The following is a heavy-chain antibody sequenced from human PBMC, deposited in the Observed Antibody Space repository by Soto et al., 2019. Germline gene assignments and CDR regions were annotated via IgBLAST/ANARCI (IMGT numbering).Heavy chain of an antibody. CDR3: ARAPFTHYHDSSGPHPYYYYYGMDV. CDR1: GFTFSSYG. Sequence: GGSLRLSCARSGFTFSSYGMHWVRQAPGRGLEWVAVIWYDGSNKYYADSVKGRFTISRDNSKNTLYLQMNSLRAEDTAVYYCARAPFTHYHDSSGPHPYYYYYGMDVWGQGTTVTVSS. D-gene: IGHD3-22*01. CDR2: IWYDGSNK. V-gene: IGHV3-33*01. J-gene: IGHJ6*02.